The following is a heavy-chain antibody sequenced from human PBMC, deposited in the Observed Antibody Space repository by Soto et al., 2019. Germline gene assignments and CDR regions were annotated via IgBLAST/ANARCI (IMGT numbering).Heavy chain of an antibody. CDR1: GYTFTSYG. D-gene: IGHD4-4*01. Sequence: ASVKVSCKASGYTFTSYGISWVRQAPGQGLEWMGWISAYNGNTNYAQKLQGRVTMTTDTSTSTAYMELRSLRSDDTAVYYCARYKFVDYSRASYYYGMDVWGQGTTVTVSS. V-gene: IGHV1-18*04. J-gene: IGHJ6*02. CDR2: ISAYNGNT. CDR3: ARYKFVDYSRASYYYGMDV.